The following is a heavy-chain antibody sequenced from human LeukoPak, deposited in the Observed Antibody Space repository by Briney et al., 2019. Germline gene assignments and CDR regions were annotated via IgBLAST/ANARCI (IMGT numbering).Heavy chain of an antibody. Sequence: PGGSLRLSCEASGFTFSDYYMRWIRQAPGKGLEWVSHIGITSNYTNYADSVKGRFTISRDNAKNSLYLQMSSLRAEDTAVYYCARVLRGDYAMDVWGKGTTVTVSS. V-gene: IGHV3-11*05. CDR3: ARVLRGDYAMDV. CDR2: IGITSNYT. J-gene: IGHJ6*04. CDR1: GFTFSDYY.